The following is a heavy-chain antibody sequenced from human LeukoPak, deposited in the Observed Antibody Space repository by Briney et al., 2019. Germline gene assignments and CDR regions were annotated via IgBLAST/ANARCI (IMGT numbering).Heavy chain of an antibody. Sequence: KSSGTLSLTCAVSGGSISSSYWWSWIRQPPGKGLEWIGEIYHSGSTNYNLSLKSRVTISVDTSKNQFSLKLSSVTAEDTAVYYCARTKRLTWGPAPYDAFDIWGQGTMVTVSS. V-gene: IGHV4-4*02. CDR2: IYHSGST. CDR3: ARTKRLTWGPAPYDAFDI. D-gene: IGHD7-27*01. CDR1: GGSISSSYW. J-gene: IGHJ3*02.